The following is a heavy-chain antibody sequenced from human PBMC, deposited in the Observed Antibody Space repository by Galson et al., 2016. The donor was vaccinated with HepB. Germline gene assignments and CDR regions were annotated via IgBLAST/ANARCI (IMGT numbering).Heavy chain of an antibody. Sequence: SVKVSCKASGYTFTSYAIHWVRQAPGQRLEWMGWTNNANGNTEYSQSFQGRVTFTRDTSASTAYMELNSLRAEDTALYYCAKDSPYSSGWSTYWGQGTLVTVSS. CDR1: GYTFTSYA. D-gene: IGHD6-19*01. CDR3: AKDSPYSSGWSTY. V-gene: IGHV1-3*04. CDR2: TNNANGNT. J-gene: IGHJ4*02.